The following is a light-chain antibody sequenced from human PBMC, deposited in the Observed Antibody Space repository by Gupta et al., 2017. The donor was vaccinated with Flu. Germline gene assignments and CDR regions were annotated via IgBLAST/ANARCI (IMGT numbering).Light chain of an antibody. J-gene: IGLJ2*01. CDR1: SPSSGSNN. CDR3: DSYDDSLSGSVV. V-gene: IGLV1-44*01. Sequence: SGLPQPPSASGTPGQRLSTSCSGSSPSSGSNNVNWYQHLPGTAPNLLIYVNNKRPSGVPDRFSGSKSGTSASLAISGLQAEDEADYYCDSYDDSLSGSVVFGGGTKLTVL. CDR2: VNN.